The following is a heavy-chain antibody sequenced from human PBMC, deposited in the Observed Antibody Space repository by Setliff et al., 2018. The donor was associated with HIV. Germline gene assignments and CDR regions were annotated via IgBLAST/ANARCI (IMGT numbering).Heavy chain of an antibody. D-gene: IGHD6-13*01. CDR1: GGSISTDNW. CDR3: ARDLGSSWYFSH. J-gene: IGHJ4*02. CDR2: ISPSGRT. V-gene: IGHV4-4*02. Sequence: PSETLSLTCAVSGGSISTDNWWNWVRQTPGKGLEWIGEISPSGRTNYNPSLKSRVTISVDSSKNQFSLKMTSVTAAETAVYYCARDLGSSWYFSHWGQGTLVTVSS.